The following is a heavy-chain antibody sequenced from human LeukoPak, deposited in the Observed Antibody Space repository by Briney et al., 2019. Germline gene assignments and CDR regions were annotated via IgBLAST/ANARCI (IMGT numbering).Heavy chain of an antibody. J-gene: IGHJ4*02. CDR3: AKDIRRGYNYGYDQFAY. V-gene: IGHV3-30*02. CDR2: IWYDGNEI. Sequence: GGSLRLSCAASGFTFRSSGMHWVRQTPGKGLEWVAFIWYDGNEIYYADSVKGRFTISRDNSRNTLYLQMNSLRAEDTAVYYCAKDIRRGYNYGYDQFAYWGQGTLVTVSS. CDR1: GFTFRSSG. D-gene: IGHD5-18*01.